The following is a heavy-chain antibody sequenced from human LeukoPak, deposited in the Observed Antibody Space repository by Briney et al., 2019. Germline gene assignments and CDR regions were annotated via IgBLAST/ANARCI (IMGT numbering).Heavy chain of an antibody. CDR3: ARVRSDYAIFDI. V-gene: IGHV1-2*06. Sequence: ASVKVSCKASGYTFTGYYMHWVRQAPGQGLEWMGRINPNSGGTNYAQKFQGRVTMTRDTSISTAYMELSRLRSDDTAVYYCARVRSDYAIFDIWGQGTMVTVSS. CDR2: INPNSGGT. D-gene: IGHD5-12*01. CDR1: GYTFTGYY. J-gene: IGHJ3*02.